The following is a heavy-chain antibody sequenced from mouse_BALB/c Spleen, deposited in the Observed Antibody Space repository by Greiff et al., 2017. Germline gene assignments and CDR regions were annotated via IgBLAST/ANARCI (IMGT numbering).Heavy chain of an antibody. Sequence: EVNVVESGGGLVQPGGSRKLSCAASGFTFSDYGMAWVRQAPGKGPEWVAFISNLAYSIYYADTVTGRFTISRENAKNTLYLEMSSLRSEDTAMYYCARDGTGTSFAYWGQGTLVTVSA. V-gene: IGHV5-15*02. D-gene: IGHD4-1*01. CDR3: ARDGTGTSFAY. CDR1: GFTFSDYG. J-gene: IGHJ3*01. CDR2: ISNLAYSI.